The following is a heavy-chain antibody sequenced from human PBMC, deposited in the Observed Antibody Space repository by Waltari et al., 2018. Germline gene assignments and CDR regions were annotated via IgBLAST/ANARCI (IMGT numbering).Heavy chain of an antibody. CDR3: AKDVRAAVGTFHSFES. Sequence: QVQLVESGGGGFKPGGSLGLSCPASGFSFSSDGMLWVRQTPGKGLEWVAFIRYDASNTYYADSVKGRFSISRDNPRNTLYMEMNSVRLDDTAVYYCAKDVRAAVGTFHSFESWGRGTLVSVSS. CDR1: GFSFSSDG. V-gene: IGHV3-30*02. D-gene: IGHD6-13*01. CDR2: IRYDASNT. J-gene: IGHJ4*02.